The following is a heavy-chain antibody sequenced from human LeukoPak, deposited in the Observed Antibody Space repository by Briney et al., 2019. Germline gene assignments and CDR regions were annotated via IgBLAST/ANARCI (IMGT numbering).Heavy chain of an antibody. CDR1: GYTFTSYG. D-gene: IGHD2-15*01. V-gene: IGHV1-18*01. CDR3: ASLLIDGVLLGW. J-gene: IGHJ3*01. CDR2: TSAYNGNT. Sequence: ASVKVSCKASGYTFTSYGISWVRQAPGQGLEWMGWTSAYNGNTNYAQKLQGRVTMTTDTSTSTAYMELRSLRSDDTAVYYCASLLIDGVLLGWWGQGTMVTVSS.